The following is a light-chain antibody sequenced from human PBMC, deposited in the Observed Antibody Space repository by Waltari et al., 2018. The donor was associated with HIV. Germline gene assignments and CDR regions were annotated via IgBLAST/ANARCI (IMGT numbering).Light chain of an antibody. CDR3: QSYDSSLSGSRV. CDR1: VLAKKY. V-gene: IGLV3-27*01. J-gene: IGLJ1*01. CDR2: KDS. Sequence: SYELTQPSSVSVSPGQTARITCSGDVLAKKYARWFQQKPGQAPVLVIYKDSERPSGIPERFSGSSSGTTVTLTISGAQAEDEADYYCQSYDSSLSGSRVFGTGTKVTVL.